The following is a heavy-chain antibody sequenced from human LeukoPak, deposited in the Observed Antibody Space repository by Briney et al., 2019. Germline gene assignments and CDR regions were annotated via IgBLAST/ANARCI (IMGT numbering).Heavy chain of an antibody. J-gene: IGHJ4*02. V-gene: IGHV4-39*01. CDR2: IYYSGTT. Sequence: PSETLSLTCTVSGGSISSSRYYWGWVRQPPGKGLEWIGSIYYSGTTYYNPSLKSRVTISVDTSKNQFSLKLRSVTATDTAVYFCARLRYASRSYSVFDYWGQGTLVTVSS. D-gene: IGHD3-10*01. CDR3: ARLRYASRSYSVFDY. CDR1: GGSISSSRYY.